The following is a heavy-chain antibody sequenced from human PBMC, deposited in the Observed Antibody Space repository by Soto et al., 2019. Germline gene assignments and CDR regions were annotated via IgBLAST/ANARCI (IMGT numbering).Heavy chain of an antibody. CDR3: ARFAGYSSYWYWFDP. Sequence: PSETLSLTCTVSGGSIDSYYWSWIRQPPGKGLEWIGYIYYSGSTNYNPSLKSRVTISVDTSKNQFSLKLRSVTDADTAVYYCARFAGYSSYWYWFDPWGQGIPVT. CDR2: IYYSGST. V-gene: IGHV4-59*01. D-gene: IGHD6-19*01. J-gene: IGHJ5*02. CDR1: GGSIDSYY.